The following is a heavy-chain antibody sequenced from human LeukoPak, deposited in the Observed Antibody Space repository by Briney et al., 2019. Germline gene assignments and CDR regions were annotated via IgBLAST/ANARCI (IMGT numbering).Heavy chain of an antibody. CDR1: GGTFNSNA. V-gene: IGHV1-69*05. Sequence: ASVRVSCKASGGTFNSNAFHWVRQAPGQELEWMGGFIPIFGKTKYAQNFQGRVTMTRNTSISTAYMELSSLRSEDTAVYYCARGKGGAAGPWGQGTLVTVSS. D-gene: IGHD6-13*01. J-gene: IGHJ4*02. CDR3: ARGKGGAAGP. CDR2: FIPIFGKT.